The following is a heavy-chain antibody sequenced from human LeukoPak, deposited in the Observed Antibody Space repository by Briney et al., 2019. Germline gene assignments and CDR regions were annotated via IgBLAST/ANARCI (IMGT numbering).Heavy chain of an antibody. V-gene: IGHV3-30*04. CDR1: GFTFSSYA. CDR3: ARERFQTHPKPAPHFDY. Sequence: GGSLRLSCAASGFTFSSYAMHWVRQAPGKGLEWVAVISYDGSNKYYADSVKGRFTISRDNSKNTLYPQMNSLRAEDTAVYYCARERFQTHPKPAPHFDYWGQGTLVTVSS. J-gene: IGHJ4*02. CDR2: ISYDGSNK.